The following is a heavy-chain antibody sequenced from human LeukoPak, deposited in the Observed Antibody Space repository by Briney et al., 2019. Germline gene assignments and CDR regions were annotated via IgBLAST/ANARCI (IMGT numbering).Heavy chain of an antibody. Sequence: GASVKVSCKAAGGTISNYVISWVRQAPGQGLEWMGGIIPIFTTANYAQKFQGRVTITADESTSTAYMELSSLRSEDTAVYYCARDGGSDGDFDYWGQGTLVTVSS. D-gene: IGHD5-24*01. CDR3: ARDGGSDGDFDY. V-gene: IGHV1-69*13. CDR2: IIPIFTTA. CDR1: GGTISNYV. J-gene: IGHJ4*02.